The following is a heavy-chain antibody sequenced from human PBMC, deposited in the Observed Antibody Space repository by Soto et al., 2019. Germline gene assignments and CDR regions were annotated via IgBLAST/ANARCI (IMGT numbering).Heavy chain of an antibody. CDR2: ISSSSSNI. V-gene: IGHV3-21*01. CDR1: GFTFSSYS. Sequence: GGSLRLSCAASGFTFSSYSMNWVRQAPGKGLEWVSSISSSSSNIYYADSVKGRLTISRDNAKNSLYLQMNSLRAEDTAVYYCARDQLYYNDISGRPLNAFDVWGQGTMVTVSS. D-gene: IGHD3-22*01. J-gene: IGHJ3*01. CDR3: ARDQLYYNDISGRPLNAFDV.